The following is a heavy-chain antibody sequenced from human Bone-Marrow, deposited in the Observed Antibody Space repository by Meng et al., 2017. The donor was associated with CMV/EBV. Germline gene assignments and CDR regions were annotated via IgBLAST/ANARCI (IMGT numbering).Heavy chain of an antibody. V-gene: IGHV1-58*01. D-gene: IGHD2-2*01. CDR2: IVVGSGNT. J-gene: IGHJ4*02. CDR3: ARDPVLPAALYY. Sequence: SVKVSCKASGFTFTSSAVQWVRQARGQRLEWIGWIVVGSGNTNYAQKFQGRVTITADKSTSTAYMELSSLRSDDTAVYYCARDPVLPAALYYWGQGTLVTVSS. CDR1: GFTFTSSA.